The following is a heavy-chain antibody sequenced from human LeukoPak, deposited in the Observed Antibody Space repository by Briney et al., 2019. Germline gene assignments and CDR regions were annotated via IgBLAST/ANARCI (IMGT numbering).Heavy chain of an antibody. D-gene: IGHD3-9*01. CDR1: GYTFTGYY. Sequence: ASVKVSCKASGYTFTGYYMHWVRQAPGQGLEWMGRINPNGGGTNYAQKFQGRVTMTRDTSISTAYMELSRLRSDDTAVYYCARGEGYYDILTADYWGQGTLVTVSS. J-gene: IGHJ4*02. CDR2: INPNGGGT. V-gene: IGHV1-2*06. CDR3: ARGEGYYDILTADY.